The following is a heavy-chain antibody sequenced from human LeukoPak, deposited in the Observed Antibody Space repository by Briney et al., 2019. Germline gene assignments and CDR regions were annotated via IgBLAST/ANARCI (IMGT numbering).Heavy chain of an antibody. D-gene: IGHD3-22*01. CDR3: ARGLLTMIVVPNAFDI. Sequence: SVKVSCKASGGTFSSYAISWVRQAPGQGLEWMGGIIPIFGTANYAQKFQGRVTITADKSTSTAYMELSSLRSEDTAVYYCARGLLTMIVVPNAFDIWGQGTMVTVSS. CDR1: GGTFSSYA. CDR2: IIPIFGTA. J-gene: IGHJ3*02. V-gene: IGHV1-69*06.